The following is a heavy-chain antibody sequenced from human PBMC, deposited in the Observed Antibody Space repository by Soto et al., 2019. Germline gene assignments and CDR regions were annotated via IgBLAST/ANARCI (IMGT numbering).Heavy chain of an antibody. Sequence: SETLSLTCTVSGGSISSGGYYWSWIRQHPGKGLEWIGYIYYSGSTYYNPSLKSRATISVDTSKNQFSLKLSSVTAADTAVYYRASKAIFGAVHFYFVYRGQGTLVTAPQ. D-gene: IGHD3-3*01. CDR3: ASKAIFGAVHFYFVY. J-gene: IGHJ4*02. CDR2: IYYSGST. CDR1: GGSISSGGYY. V-gene: IGHV4-31*03.